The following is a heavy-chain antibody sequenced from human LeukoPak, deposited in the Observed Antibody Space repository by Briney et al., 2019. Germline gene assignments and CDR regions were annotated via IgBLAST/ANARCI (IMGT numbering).Heavy chain of an antibody. J-gene: IGHJ3*02. CDR3: ARGRMIVVVQDAFDI. V-gene: IGHV1-2*02. CDR1: GYTFTGYY. CDR2: INPNSGGT. Sequence: GASVKVSCKASGYTFTGYYMHWVRQALGQGLEWMGWINPNSGGTNYAQKFQGRVTMTRDTSISTAYMELSRLRSDDTAVYYCARGRMIVVVQDAFDIWGQGTMVTVSS. D-gene: IGHD3-22*01.